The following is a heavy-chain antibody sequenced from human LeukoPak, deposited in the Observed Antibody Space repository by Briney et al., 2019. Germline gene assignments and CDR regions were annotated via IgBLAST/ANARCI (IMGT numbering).Heavy chain of an antibody. J-gene: IGHJ4*02. CDR1: RFTFNSYA. D-gene: IGHD6-19*01. CDR2: IGGSNGIT. V-gene: IGHV3-23*01. CDR3: AKCTDGWYNIINY. Sequence: PGGSLRLSCAASRFTFNSYAMSWVRQAPGKGLEWVSVIGGSNGITFYVGSVKGRFTISRDNSKDTLYLQMNSLRAEDTAVYYCAKCTDGWYNIINYWGQGTLVTVSS.